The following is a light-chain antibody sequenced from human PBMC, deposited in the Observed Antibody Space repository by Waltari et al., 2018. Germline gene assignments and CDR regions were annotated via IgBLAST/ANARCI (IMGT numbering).Light chain of an antibody. Sequence: SFVLTQPPSVSVAPGQTATITFEGANIGTTNVHWYQQKQGQAPVLVVFDDSVRPSGIPERFSGSNSANRATLTISRVAAGDEADYYCQVWDSINDRYVFGTGTQVTVL. CDR1: NIGTTN. CDR3: QVWDSINDRYV. CDR2: DDS. V-gene: IGLV3-21*02. J-gene: IGLJ1*01.